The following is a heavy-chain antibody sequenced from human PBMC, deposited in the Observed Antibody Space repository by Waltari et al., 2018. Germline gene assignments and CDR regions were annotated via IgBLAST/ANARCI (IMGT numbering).Heavy chain of an antibody. CDR3: ARDGQAYGDYEPFDY. D-gene: IGHD4-17*01. J-gene: IGHJ4*02. V-gene: IGHV3-48*03. CDR2: ISSSGSTI. Sequence: EVQLVESGGGLVQPGGSLRLSCAASGFTFSSYEMNWVRQAPGKGLEWVSYISSSGSTIYYADSVKGRFTISRDNAKNSLYLQMNSLRAEDTAVYYCARDGQAYGDYEPFDYWGQGTLVTVSS. CDR1: GFTFSSYE.